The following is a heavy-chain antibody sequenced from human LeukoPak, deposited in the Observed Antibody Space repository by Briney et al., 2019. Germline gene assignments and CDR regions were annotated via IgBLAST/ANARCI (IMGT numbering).Heavy chain of an antibody. V-gene: IGHV3-33*01. Sequence: GGSLRLSCAASGSTFSTYGMHWVRQAPGKGLEWVAVIWYDGSNNYYADSVKGRFTISRDNSKNTLYLQMNSLRAEDTAVYYCARGAGSNHAYFDYWGQGSLVTVSS. CDR1: GSTFSTYG. D-gene: IGHD5-24*01. J-gene: IGHJ4*02. CDR2: IWYDGSNN. CDR3: ARGAGSNHAYFDY.